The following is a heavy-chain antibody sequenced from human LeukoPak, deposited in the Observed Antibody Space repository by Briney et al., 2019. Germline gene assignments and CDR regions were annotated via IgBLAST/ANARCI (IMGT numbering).Heavy chain of an antibody. V-gene: IGHV1-46*01. Sequence: ASVKVSCKASGYTFTSYYKHWVRQAPGQGLEWMGIINPSGGSTVYAQKFQGRVTMTRDTSTSTVDMELSSLRSEDTAMYYCATYSYGSVDPWGQGTLVTVSS. J-gene: IGHJ5*02. CDR2: INPSGGST. D-gene: IGHD5-18*01. CDR1: GYTFTSYY. CDR3: ATYSYGSVDP.